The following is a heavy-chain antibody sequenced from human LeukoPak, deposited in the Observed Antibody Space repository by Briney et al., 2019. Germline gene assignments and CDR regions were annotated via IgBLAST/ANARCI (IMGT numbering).Heavy chain of an antibody. J-gene: IGHJ4*02. Sequence: GGSLRLSCAASPFTFSSYGMHWVRQAPGKGLEWVSYISTSGSTIYYADSVKGRFTISRDNAKNSLYLQMNSLRAEDTAVYYCARGSYYYDSSGYRFPHFDYWGQGTLVTVSS. CDR2: ISTSGSTI. D-gene: IGHD3-22*01. V-gene: IGHV3-48*03. CDR3: ARGSYYYDSSGYRFPHFDY. CDR1: PFTFSSYG.